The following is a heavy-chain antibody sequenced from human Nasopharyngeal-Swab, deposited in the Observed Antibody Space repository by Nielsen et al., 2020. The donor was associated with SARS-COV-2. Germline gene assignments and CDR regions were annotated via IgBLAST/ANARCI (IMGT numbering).Heavy chain of an antibody. D-gene: IGHD1-14*01. Sequence: GGSLRLSCAASGFTIKSHNLNWIRQAPGKGLEWISYISSSSDTISYADSVKGRFTISRDNAKNSLYLQMNSLRAEDTAVYYCAFGHHGWGQGIMVTVSS. V-gene: IGHV3-48*01. J-gene: IGHJ4*02. CDR3: AFGHHG. CDR2: ISSSSDTI. CDR1: GFTIKSHN.